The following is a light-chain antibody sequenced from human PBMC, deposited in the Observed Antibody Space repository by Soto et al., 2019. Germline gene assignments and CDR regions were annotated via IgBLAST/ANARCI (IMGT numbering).Light chain of an antibody. V-gene: IGLV1-40*01. J-gene: IGLJ1*01. CDR2: GNS. Sequence: QSVLTQPPSVSGAPGQRVTISCTGSSSNIGAGYDVHWYQQLPGTAPKLLIYGNSNRPSGVPDRFSASTSGTTATLTISGVQSEDEADYYCQSLDDRGTYVFGSGTKLTVL. CDR3: QSLDDRGTYV. CDR1: SSNIGAGYD.